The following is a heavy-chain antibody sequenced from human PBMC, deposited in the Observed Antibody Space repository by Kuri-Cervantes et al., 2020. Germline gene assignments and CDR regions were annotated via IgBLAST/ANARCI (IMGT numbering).Heavy chain of an antibody. CDR1: GFTFSSYS. CDR2: ISSSSSTI. CDR3: TYYYDSSGSFDY. V-gene: IGHV3-48*02. Sequence: GGSLRLSCAASGFTFSSYSMNWVRQAPGKGLEWVSYISSSSSTIYYADSVKGRFTISRDSAKNSLYLQMNSLRDEDTAVYYCTYYYDSSGSFDYWGQGTLVTVSS. D-gene: IGHD3-22*01. J-gene: IGHJ4*02.